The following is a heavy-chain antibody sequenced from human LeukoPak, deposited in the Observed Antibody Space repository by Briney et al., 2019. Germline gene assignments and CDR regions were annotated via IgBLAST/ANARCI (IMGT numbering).Heavy chain of an antibody. Sequence: PSQTLSLTCTVSGGSISSGGYYWSWIRQPPGKGLEWIGEINHSGSTNYNPSLKSRVTISVDTSKNQFSLKLSSVTAADTAVYYCARVPHVYSSSWFYYYYGMDVWGQGTTVTVSS. CDR2: INHSGST. J-gene: IGHJ6*02. CDR3: ARVPHVYSSSWFYYYYGMDV. CDR1: GGSISSGGYY. D-gene: IGHD6-13*01. V-gene: IGHV4-30-2*01.